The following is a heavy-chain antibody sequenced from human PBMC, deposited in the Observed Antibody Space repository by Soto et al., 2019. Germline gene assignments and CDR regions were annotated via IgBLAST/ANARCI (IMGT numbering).Heavy chain of an antibody. CDR2: VDSDGSGT. J-gene: IGHJ4*02. CDR3: ATVFEH. Sequence: EVQLVESGGGSVQPGGSLSLSCVASGITFSGYWMHWVRQVPGKGLVWVARVDSDGSGTSYADSVKGRFTISRDNAKNTLYLQMTSLRVEDTAVYYCATVFEHWGQGIPVTVSS. CDR1: GITFSGYW. V-gene: IGHV3-74*01.